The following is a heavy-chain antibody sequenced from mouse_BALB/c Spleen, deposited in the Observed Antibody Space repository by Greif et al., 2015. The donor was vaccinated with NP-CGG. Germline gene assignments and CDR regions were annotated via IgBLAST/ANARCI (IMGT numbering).Heavy chain of an antibody. Sequence: VQLQESGAELVRPGASVTLSCKASGYTFTDYEMHWVKQTPVHGLEWIGAIDPETGGTAYNQKFKGKATLTADKSSSTAYMELRSLTSEDSAVYYCTRYSRITTVVIDYWGQGTTLTVSS. J-gene: IGHJ2*01. CDR2: IDPETGGT. D-gene: IGHD1-1*01. CDR1: GYTFTDYE. V-gene: IGHV1-15*01. CDR3: TRYSRITTVVIDY.